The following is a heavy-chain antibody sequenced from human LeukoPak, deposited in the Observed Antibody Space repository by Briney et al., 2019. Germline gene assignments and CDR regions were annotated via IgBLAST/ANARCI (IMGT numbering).Heavy chain of an antibody. CDR1: GGTFSSYT. CDR2: IIPILGIA. J-gene: IGHJ3*02. V-gene: IGHV1-69*04. D-gene: IGHD3-10*01. Sequence: ASVKVSCKASGGTFSSYTISWVRQAPGQGLEWMGRIIPILGIANYAQKFQGRVTITADKSTSTAYMELSSLRSEDTAVYYCARDPGYYGSGSYYKRAFDIWGQGTMVTVSS. CDR3: ARDPGYYGSGSYYKRAFDI.